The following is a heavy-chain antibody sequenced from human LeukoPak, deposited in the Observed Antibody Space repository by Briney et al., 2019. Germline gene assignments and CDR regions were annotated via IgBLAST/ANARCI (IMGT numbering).Heavy chain of an antibody. D-gene: IGHD3-9*01. Sequence: SETLSLTCAVYGGSFSGYYWSWIRQPPGKGLEWIGEINHSGSTNYNPSLKSRVTISVDTSKNQFSLKVSSVTAADTAVYYCARGPRTMDDILTADAFDIWGKGTTVTISS. J-gene: IGHJ3*02. CDR1: GGSFSGYY. CDR3: ARGPRTMDDILTADAFDI. V-gene: IGHV4-34*01. CDR2: INHSGST.